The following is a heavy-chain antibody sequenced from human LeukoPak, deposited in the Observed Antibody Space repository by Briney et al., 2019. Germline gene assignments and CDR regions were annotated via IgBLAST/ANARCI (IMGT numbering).Heavy chain of an antibody. J-gene: IGHJ4*02. V-gene: IGHV3-7*03. D-gene: IGHD2-2*02. CDR2: IKQDGSEK. CDR1: GFTFSSYW. CDR3: AKVRRIYCNSVSCYSFDN. Sequence: PGGSLRLSCAASGFTFSSYWMSWVRQAPGKGLEWVANIKQDGSEKYYVDSVKGRFTISRENSMNTLYLQMNALRVEDTAVYYCAKVRRIYCNSVSCYSFDNWGQGTLVTVSS.